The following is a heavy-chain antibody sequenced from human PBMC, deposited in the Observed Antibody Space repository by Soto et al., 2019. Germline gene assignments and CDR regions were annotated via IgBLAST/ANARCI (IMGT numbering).Heavy chain of an antibody. CDR1: GGSINSGGYY. CDR2: ISYSGTT. Sequence: QVQLQESGPGLVKPSETLSLTCTFSGGSINSGGYYWTWIRQLPGKGLEWIGYISYSGTTSYNPSLKSRLTISIDTQNQFSLKLRSVTAADTATYYCASQFCGADCLPPLNLGQGTLVTVSS. J-gene: IGHJ4*02. D-gene: IGHD2-21*02. CDR3: ASQFCGADCLPPLN. V-gene: IGHV4-31*03.